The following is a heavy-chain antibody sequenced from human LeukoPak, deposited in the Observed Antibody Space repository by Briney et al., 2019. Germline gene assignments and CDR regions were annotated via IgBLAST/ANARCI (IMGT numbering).Heavy chain of an antibody. CDR3: ATLSPMLGYYYGSGFDY. Sequence: ASVKVSCKVSGYTLTELSMHWVRQAPGKGLEWMGGFDPEDGETIYAQKFQGRVTMTEDTSTDTAYMELSSLRSEDTAVYYCATLSPMLGYYYGSGFDYWGQGTLVTVSS. CDR2: FDPEDGET. V-gene: IGHV1-24*01. J-gene: IGHJ4*02. D-gene: IGHD3-10*01. CDR1: GYTLTELS.